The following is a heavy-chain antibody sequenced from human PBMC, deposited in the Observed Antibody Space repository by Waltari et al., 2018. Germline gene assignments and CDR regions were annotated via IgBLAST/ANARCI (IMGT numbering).Heavy chain of an antibody. J-gene: IGHJ1*01. V-gene: IGHV4-4*07. CDR3: ARDSPPVYSSSWYGVFQH. Sequence: QVQLQESGPGLVKPSETLSLTCTVSGGSISSYYWSWIRPPAGKGLEWIGRIYTSGSTNYNPSLKSRVTMSVDTSKNQFSLKLSSVTAADTAVYYCARDSPPVYSSSWYGVFQHWGQGTLVTVSS. D-gene: IGHD6-13*01. CDR1: GGSISSYY. CDR2: IYTSGST.